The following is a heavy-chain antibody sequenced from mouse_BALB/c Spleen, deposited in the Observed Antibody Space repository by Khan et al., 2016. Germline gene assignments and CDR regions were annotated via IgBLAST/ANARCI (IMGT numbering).Heavy chain of an antibody. Sequence: QLQESGPGLVKPSQSLSLTCSVTGYSITSGYFWNWLRQFPGNKLEWMGFISYDSSKNYNPSLKNRISITRDTSKNQFFLKLNSETAEDTATXFCARGLPPDYWGQGTTLTVSS. V-gene: IGHV3-6*02. CDR2: ISYDSSK. D-gene: IGHD2-13*01. CDR1: GYSITSGYF. CDR3: ARGLPPDY. J-gene: IGHJ2*01.